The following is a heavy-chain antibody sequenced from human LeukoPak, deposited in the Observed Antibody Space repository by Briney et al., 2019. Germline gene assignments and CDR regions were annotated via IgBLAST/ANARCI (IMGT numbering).Heavy chain of an antibody. CDR1: GFTFSSYA. V-gene: IGHV3-23*01. J-gene: IGHJ4*02. D-gene: IGHD1-26*01. CDR3: AKGLGASPYYFDY. Sequence: GGSPRLSCAASGFTFSSYAMSWVRQAPGKGLEWVSAISGSGGSTYYADSVKGRFTISRDNSKNTLYLQMNSLRAEDTAVYYCAKGLGASPYYFDYWGQGTLVTVSS. CDR2: ISGSGGST.